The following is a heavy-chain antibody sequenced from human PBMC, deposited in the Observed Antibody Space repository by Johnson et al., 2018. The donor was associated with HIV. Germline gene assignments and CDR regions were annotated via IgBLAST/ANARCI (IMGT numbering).Heavy chain of an antibody. V-gene: IGHV3-30*04. Sequence: QMQLVESGGGVVQPGRSLRLSCAASGFTFSSYAMHWVRQAPGKGLEWVAVISYDGSNKYYADSVKGRFTISRDNSKNTLYLQMNSLRAEDTAVYYCGMYSSSWYMVSSQKHDAFDIWGQGTMVTVSS. CDR3: GMYSSSWYMVSSQKHDAFDI. J-gene: IGHJ3*02. D-gene: IGHD6-13*01. CDR1: GFTFSSYA. CDR2: ISYDGSNK.